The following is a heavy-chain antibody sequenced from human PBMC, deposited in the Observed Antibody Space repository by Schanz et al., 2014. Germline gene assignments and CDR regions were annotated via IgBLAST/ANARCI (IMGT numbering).Heavy chain of an antibody. CDR2: FNDGGVNK. Sequence: EVHLLESGGGLVEPGGSPRLSCATSGFSLDIFAVSWVRQAPGKGLEWVSSFNDGGVNKYYADSVKGRFTISSDNSKSTLYLQMSSLRAEDTAVYYCAKSQGSSFDSWGQGTLVTVSS. CDR3: AKSQGSSFDS. D-gene: IGHD6-13*01. J-gene: IGHJ4*02. CDR1: GFSLDIFA. V-gene: IGHV3-23*01.